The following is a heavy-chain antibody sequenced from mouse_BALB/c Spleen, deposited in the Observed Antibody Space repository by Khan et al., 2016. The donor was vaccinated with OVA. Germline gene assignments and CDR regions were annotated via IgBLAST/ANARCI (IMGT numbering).Heavy chain of an antibody. J-gene: IGHJ3*01. D-gene: IGHD2-14*01. CDR1: GYTFTDYY. Sequence: VQLQESGAELARPGASVKLSCKASGYTFTDYYINWVKQRTGQGLEWIGDIYPGNGNTYYNENFKGKATLTADKSSSTAFMHLSSLTSEDSAVYFGTRSGIGSFAFWGQGTLVTVSA. CDR3: TRSGIGSFAF. CDR2: IYPGNGNT. V-gene: IGHV1-77*01.